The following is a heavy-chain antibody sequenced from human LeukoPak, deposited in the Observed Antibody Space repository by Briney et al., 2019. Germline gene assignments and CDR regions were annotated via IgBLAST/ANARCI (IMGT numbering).Heavy chain of an antibody. J-gene: IGHJ4*02. V-gene: IGHV4-28*01. CDR1: GYSITSSSW. CDR2: IYHSGTT. CDR3: ARKENVYYYFDY. Sequence: SDTLSLTCAVSGYSITSSSWWGWIRQPPGKGLAWIGYIYHSGTTYYNPSLQSRVTMSVDTSKNQFSLKLSSVTAVDTAVYYCARKENVYYYFDYWGREPWSPSPQ. D-gene: IGHD3-10*01.